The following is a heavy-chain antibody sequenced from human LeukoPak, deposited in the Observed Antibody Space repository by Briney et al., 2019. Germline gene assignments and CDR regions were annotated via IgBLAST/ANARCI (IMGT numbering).Heavy chain of an antibody. CDR1: GGSISSSSYY. D-gene: IGHD1-20*01. CDR2: IYYSGST. CDR3: ARWSITGTEFDP. J-gene: IGHJ5*02. Sequence: SETLSLTCTVSGGSISSSSYYWGWIRQPPGKGLEWIGSIYYSGSTYYNPSLKSRVTISVDTSKNQFSLKLSSVTAADTAVYYCARWSITGTEFDPWGQGTLVTVSS. V-gene: IGHV4-39*01.